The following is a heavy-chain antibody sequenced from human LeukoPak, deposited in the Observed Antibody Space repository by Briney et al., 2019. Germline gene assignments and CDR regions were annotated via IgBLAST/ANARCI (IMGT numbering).Heavy chain of an antibody. J-gene: IGHJ3*02. CDR1: GGSIGTYY. CDR2: FYYSGST. D-gene: IGHD3-3*01. CDR3: ARPYDFWSGDHDAFDI. Sequence: PSETLSLTCTISGGSIGTYYWSWVRQPPGKGLEGVGNFYYSGSTTYNPSLKSRVTISVDTSKNQFSLKLSSVTAADTAVYYCARPYDFWSGDHDAFDIWGQGTMVTVSS. V-gene: IGHV4-59*08.